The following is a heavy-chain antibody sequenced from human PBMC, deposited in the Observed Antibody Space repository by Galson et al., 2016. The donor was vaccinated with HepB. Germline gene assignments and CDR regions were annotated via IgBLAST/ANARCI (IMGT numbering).Heavy chain of an antibody. V-gene: IGHV1-24*01. Sequence: SVKVSCKVSGYTLTELSMHWVRQAPGKGLEWMGGFDPEDGETIFAQRFQGGVTMTEDTSTDTAYMELSSLRSEDTAVYYCATSRDYYDTSGHPNDAFDIWGQGTMVTVSS. CDR1: GYTLTELS. CDR3: ATSRDYYDTSGHPNDAFDI. D-gene: IGHD3-22*01. CDR2: FDPEDGET. J-gene: IGHJ3*02.